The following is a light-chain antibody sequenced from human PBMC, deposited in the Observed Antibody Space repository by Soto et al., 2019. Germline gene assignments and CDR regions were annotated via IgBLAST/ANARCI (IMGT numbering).Light chain of an antibody. J-gene: IGKJ1*01. V-gene: IGKV3-20*01. CDR2: GAS. Sequence: EVVLSLSPGTLSLYPGERATLSCRASQSVSSSYLAWYQQKPGQAPRLLIYGASSRATGIPDRFSGSGSGTDFTLTISRLEPEDFAVYYCQQYGSSGTFGQGTKVDIK. CDR3: QQYGSSGT. CDR1: QSVSSSY.